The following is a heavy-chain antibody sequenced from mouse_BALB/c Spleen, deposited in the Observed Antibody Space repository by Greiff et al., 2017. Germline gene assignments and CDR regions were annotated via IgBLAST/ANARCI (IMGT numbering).Heavy chain of an antibody. D-gene: IGHD1-2*01. V-gene: IGHV1-7*01. Sequence: QVQLQQSGAELAKPGASVKMSCKASGYTFTRYWMHWVKQRPGQGLEWIGYINPSTGYTEYNQKFKDKATLTADKSSSTAYMQLSSLTSEDSAVYYCAREIGLITTARFAYWGQGTLVTVSA. J-gene: IGHJ3*01. CDR3: AREIGLITTARFAY. CDR1: GYTFTRYW. CDR2: INPSTGYT.